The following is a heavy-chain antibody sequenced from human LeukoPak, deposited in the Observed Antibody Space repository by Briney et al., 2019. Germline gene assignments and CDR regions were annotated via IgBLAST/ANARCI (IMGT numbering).Heavy chain of an antibody. V-gene: IGHV3-53*01. CDR3: ARGGITPTYYYYMDV. J-gene: IGHJ6*03. CDR2: IYSGGST. CDR1: GFTVSSNY. Sequence: GGSLRLSCAASGFTVSSNYMNWVRQAPGKGLEWVSVIYSGGSTYYADSVKGRFTISRDNSKNTLYLQINSLRAEDTAVYYCARGGITPTYYYYMDVWGKGTTVTVSS. D-gene: IGHD3-10*01.